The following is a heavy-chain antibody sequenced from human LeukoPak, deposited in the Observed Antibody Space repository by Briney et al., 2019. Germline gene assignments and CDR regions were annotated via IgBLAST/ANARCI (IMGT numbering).Heavy chain of an antibody. V-gene: IGHV3-23*01. CDR2: ISGSGGST. D-gene: IGHD3-10*01. CDR3: AKEGGYGWTYYYGMDV. CDR1: GFTFSSYA. Sequence: PGGSLRLSCAASGFTFSSYAMSWVRQAPGKGLEWVSAISGSGGSTCYADSVKGRFTISRDNSKNTLYLQMNSLRAEDTAVYYCAKEGGYGWTYYYGMDVWGQGTMVTVSS. J-gene: IGHJ6*02.